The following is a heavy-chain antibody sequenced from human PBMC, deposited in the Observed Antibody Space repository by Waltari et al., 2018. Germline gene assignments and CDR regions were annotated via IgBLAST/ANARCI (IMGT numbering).Heavy chain of an antibody. D-gene: IGHD2-2*02. Sequence: EVNLVASGGSEVPPGGPLFISCEGSGVRRRGYWIVWVRQAPGKGPEWVANIKGDESERYYLDSVKGRFSISRDNAANTVYLRMNYLRSEDAAIYYCGRSDVAIPGDNWGQGTQVIVSS. CDR1: GVRRRGYW. CDR2: IKGDESER. V-gene: IGHV3-7*03. J-gene: IGHJ4*02. CDR3: GRSDVAIPGDN.